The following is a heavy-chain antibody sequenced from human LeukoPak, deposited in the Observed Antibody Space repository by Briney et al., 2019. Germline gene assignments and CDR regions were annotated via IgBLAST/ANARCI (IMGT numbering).Heavy chain of an antibody. CDR2: ITPGGGT. CDR3: AIDRYGDGFAHLDY. V-gene: IGHV1-2*02. J-gene: IGHJ4*02. D-gene: IGHD5-24*01. CDR1: GFAFTTYA. Sequence: AAVKGSCKASGFAFTTYAIHWVRQAPGQGLEWMGWITPGGGTNYPQKFQGRVAITWDTSITTAYMDLSRLTSDDTAVYYCAIDRYGDGFAHLDYGGQGALVT.